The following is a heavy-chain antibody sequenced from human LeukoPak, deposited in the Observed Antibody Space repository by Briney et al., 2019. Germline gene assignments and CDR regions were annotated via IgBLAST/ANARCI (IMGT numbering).Heavy chain of an antibody. J-gene: IGHJ3*02. D-gene: IGHD2-2*01. CDR3: ARRPGSGGLLLDAFDI. V-gene: IGHV5-51*01. CDR1: GYSFTSYW. CDR2: IYPGDSDT. Sequence: GESLKISCKGSGYSFTSYWIGWVRQMPGKGLEWMGIIYPGDSDTRYSPSFQGQVTISADKSISTAYLQWSSLKASDTAMYYCARRPGSGGLLLDAFDIWGQGTMVTVSS.